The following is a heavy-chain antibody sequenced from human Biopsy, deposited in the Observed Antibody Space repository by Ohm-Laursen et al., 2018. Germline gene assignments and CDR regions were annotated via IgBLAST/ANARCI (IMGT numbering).Heavy chain of an antibody. CDR1: GYTFTGYH. CDR3: ARADPPLFYYGSGSSNWFDP. Sequence: VASVKASCKASGYTFTGYHAHWVRQAPGQGLEWMGWINAKTGDTNYAQKFQGRVTMTRNTSISTAYMELSSLRSKDTAVYFCARADPPLFYYGSGSSNWFDPWGQGTLVTVSS. CDR2: INAKTGDT. V-gene: IGHV1-2*02. D-gene: IGHD3-10*01. J-gene: IGHJ5*02.